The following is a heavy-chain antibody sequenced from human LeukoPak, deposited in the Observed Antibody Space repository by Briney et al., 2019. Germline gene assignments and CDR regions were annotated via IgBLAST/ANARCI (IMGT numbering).Heavy chain of an antibody. V-gene: IGHV3-30*02. Sequence: GGSLRLSCAASGFTFSSYGMHWVRQAPGKGLEWVAFIRYDGSNKYYADSVKGRFTISRDNSKNTLYLQMNSLRAEDTAVYYCAREGPKWELRPFDYWGQGTLVTVSS. CDR1: GFTFSSYG. CDR3: AREGPKWELRPFDY. CDR2: IRYDGSNK. D-gene: IGHD1-26*01. J-gene: IGHJ4*02.